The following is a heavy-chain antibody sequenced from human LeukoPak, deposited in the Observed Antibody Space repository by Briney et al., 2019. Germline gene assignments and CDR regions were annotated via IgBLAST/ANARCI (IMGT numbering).Heavy chain of an antibody. CDR1: GFTSSDYY. CDR3: AGYCSGGSCNAAGY. Sequence: NAGGSLRLSCAASGFTSSDYYMSWIRQAPGKGLEWVSYISSGGSTIYYADSVKGRFTTSRDNARNSLYLQMNSLRAEDTAVYYCAGYCSGGSCNAAGYWGQGTLVTVSS. J-gene: IGHJ4*02. D-gene: IGHD2-15*01. V-gene: IGHV3-11*01. CDR2: ISSGGSTI.